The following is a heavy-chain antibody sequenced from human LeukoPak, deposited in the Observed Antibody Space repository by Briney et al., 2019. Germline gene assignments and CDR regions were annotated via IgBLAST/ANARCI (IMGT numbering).Heavy chain of an antibody. CDR3: ARFGGSGYPGPYFDY. CDR1: GYTFTGYY. J-gene: IGHJ4*02. V-gene: IGHV1-2*04. CDR2: INPNSGGT. D-gene: IGHD3-22*01. Sequence: RASVKVSCKASGYTFTGYYMHWVRQAPGQGLEWMGWINPNSGGTNYAQKFQGWVTMTRDTSISTAYMELSRLRSDDTAVYYCARFGGSGYPGPYFDYWGQGTLVTVSS.